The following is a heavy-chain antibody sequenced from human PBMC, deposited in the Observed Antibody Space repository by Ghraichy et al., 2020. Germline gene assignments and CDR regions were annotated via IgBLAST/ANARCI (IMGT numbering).Heavy chain of an antibody. CDR3: ARDREYQPPDY. Sequence: SETLSLTCTVSGVSISSGGYYWSWIRQHPGKGLEWIGYIYYSGSTYYNPSLKSRVTISVDTSKNQFSLKLSSVTAADTAVYYCARDREYQPPDYWGQGTMVTVSS. CDR1: GVSISSGGYY. CDR2: IYYSGST. D-gene: IGHD2-2*01. J-gene: IGHJ4*02. V-gene: IGHV4-31*03.